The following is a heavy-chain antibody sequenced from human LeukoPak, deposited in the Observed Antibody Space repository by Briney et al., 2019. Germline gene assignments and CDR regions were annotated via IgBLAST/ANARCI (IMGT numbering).Heavy chain of an antibody. J-gene: IGHJ5*02. CDR3: TRDRGTYNWLDP. CDR2: IDRPAKSYAT. D-gene: IGHD1-26*01. Sequence: GGSLRLSCAASGFTLSDSAIHWVRQASGKGLEWVGLIDRPAKSYATTYGASVGGRFTISRDDSKNTAYLQMDSPKTEDTALYYCTRDRGTYNWLDPWGQGTLVTVSS. V-gene: IGHV3-73*01. CDR1: GFTLSDSA.